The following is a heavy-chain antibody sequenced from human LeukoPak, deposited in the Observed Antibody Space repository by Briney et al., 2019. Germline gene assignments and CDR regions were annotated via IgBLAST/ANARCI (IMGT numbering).Heavy chain of an antibody. CDR1: GGTFSSYA. CDR2: IIPIFGTA. Sequence: SVKVSCKASGGTFSSYAISWVRQAPGQGLEWMGGIIPIFGTANYAQTFQGRVTITADKSTSTAYMELSSLRSEDTAVYYCARDQEWFGELSDYYYGMDVWGKGTTVTVSS. CDR3: ARDQEWFGELSDYYYGMDV. V-gene: IGHV1-69*06. J-gene: IGHJ6*04. D-gene: IGHD3-10*01.